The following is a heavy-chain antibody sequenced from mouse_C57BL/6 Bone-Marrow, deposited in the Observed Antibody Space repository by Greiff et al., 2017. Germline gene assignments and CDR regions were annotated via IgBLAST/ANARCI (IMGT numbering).Heavy chain of an antibody. CDR1: GYTFTSYW. J-gene: IGHJ2*01. D-gene: IGHD2-5*01. V-gene: IGHV1-50*01. Sequence: QVQLKQPGAELVKPGASVKLSCKASGYTFTSYWMQWVKQRPGQGLEWIGEIDPSDSYTNYNQKFKGKATLTVDTSSSTAYMQLSSLTSEDSAVYYCARSIVTFDYWGQGTTLTVSS. CDR2: IDPSDSYT. CDR3: ARSIVTFDY.